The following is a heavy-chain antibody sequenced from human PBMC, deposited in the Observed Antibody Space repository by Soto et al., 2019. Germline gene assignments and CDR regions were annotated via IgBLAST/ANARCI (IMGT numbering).Heavy chain of an antibody. CDR2: INAGGST. V-gene: IGHV3-23*01. CDR3: AKDLKVTTWGYFDS. D-gene: IGHD4-17*01. CDR1: GFTFITYA. J-gene: IGHJ4*02. Sequence: SLRLSCAASGFTFITYAMSWVRQAPGKGLEWVSAINAGGSTYYTDSVKGRYTISRDISENTLYLQMNSLRAEDTAIYYCAKDLKVTTWGYFDSWGQGTLVTVSS.